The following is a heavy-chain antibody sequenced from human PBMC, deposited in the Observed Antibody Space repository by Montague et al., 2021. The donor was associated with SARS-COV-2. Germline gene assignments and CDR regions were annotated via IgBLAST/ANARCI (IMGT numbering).Heavy chain of an antibody. CDR1: GFIFSNFA. J-gene: IGHJ4*02. CDR2: ITYDGIDK. V-gene: IGHV3-30*04. Sequence: SLRLSCAASGFIFSNFAFHWVRQAPGKGLEWVAIITYDGIDKFYADSVKGRFTISRDNSKNTLYLQMNSLRAEDAAVYYCARGYSGSYYSYFDYWGQGTLVTVSS. CDR3: ARGYSGSYYSYFDY. D-gene: IGHD1-26*01.